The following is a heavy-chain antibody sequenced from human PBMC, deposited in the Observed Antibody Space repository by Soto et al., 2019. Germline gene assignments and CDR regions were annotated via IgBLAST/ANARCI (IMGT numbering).Heavy chain of an antibody. V-gene: IGHV1-18*01. D-gene: IGHD3-3*01. CDR2: ISAYNGNS. Sequence: ASVKVSCKASGYTFTSYGISWVRQAPGQGLEWMGWISAYNGNSNYAQKLQGRVTMTTDTSTSTAYMELRSLRSDDTAVYYCARGLLRITIFGVAPPNWFDPRGQGTLVTLPS. CDR1: GYTFTSYG. J-gene: IGHJ5*02. CDR3: ARGLLRITIFGVAPPNWFDP.